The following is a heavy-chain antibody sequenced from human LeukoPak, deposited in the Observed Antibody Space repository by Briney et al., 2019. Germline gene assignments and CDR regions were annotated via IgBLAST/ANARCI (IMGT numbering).Heavy chain of an antibody. V-gene: IGHV4-30-4*01. CDR1: GGSISSGDYY. J-gene: IGHJ4*02. CDR3: ARGGPMITSY. CDR2: IYYSGST. D-gene: IGHD3-16*01. Sequence: SQTLSLTCTVSGGSISSGDYYWSWIRQPPGKGLEWIGKIYYSGSTYYNPSLKSRLTISVDTSKNQFSLKLTSVTAADTAVYYCARGGPMITSYWGQGTLVTVSS.